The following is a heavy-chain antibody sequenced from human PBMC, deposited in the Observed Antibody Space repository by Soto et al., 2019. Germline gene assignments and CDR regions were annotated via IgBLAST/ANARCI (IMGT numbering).Heavy chain of an antibody. D-gene: IGHD6-19*01. J-gene: IGHJ4*02. CDR3: AKGGRQWLVTSDFNY. Sequence: VQLVESGGGVVQPGRSLRLSCAASGFTFSDYAMHWVRQAPGKGLEWVAVVSHDGRNKHYADSVKGRFTISRDSSKNTVSLEMTSLRAEDTAGYYCAKGGRQWLVTSDFNYWGQGALVTVSS. CDR2: VSHDGRNK. CDR1: GFTFSDYA. V-gene: IGHV3-30*18.